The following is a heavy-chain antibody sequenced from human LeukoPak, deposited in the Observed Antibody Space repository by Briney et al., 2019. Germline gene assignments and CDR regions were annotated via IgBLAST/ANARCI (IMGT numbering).Heavy chain of an antibody. CDR1: GFTFSTYS. Sequence: GGSLRLSCAASGFTFSTYSMNWVRQAPGKGLEWVSTFSGTSSTSYADSVKGRFTVSKDNSQTTIYLQMNSLRAEDTALYYCARGPLNTFGVDAWGHGTTVTVSS. J-gene: IGHJ6*02. CDR2: FSGTSST. CDR3: ARGPLNTFGVDA. V-gene: IGHV3-21*01. D-gene: IGHD1/OR15-1a*01.